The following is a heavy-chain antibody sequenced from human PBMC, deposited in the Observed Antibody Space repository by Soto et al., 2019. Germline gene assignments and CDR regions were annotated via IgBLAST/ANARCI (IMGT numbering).Heavy chain of an antibody. J-gene: IGHJ6*02. Sequence: EASVKVSCKASGYTFTSYYMHWVRQAPGQGLEWMGIINPSGGSTSYAQKFQVRVTMTRDTSTSTVYMELSSLRSEDTAVYYCARAYCSGGSCPLGHYYGMDVWGQGSTVTVSS. D-gene: IGHD2-15*01. V-gene: IGHV1-46*01. CDR1: GYTFTSYY. CDR3: ARAYCSGGSCPLGHYYGMDV. CDR2: INPSGGST.